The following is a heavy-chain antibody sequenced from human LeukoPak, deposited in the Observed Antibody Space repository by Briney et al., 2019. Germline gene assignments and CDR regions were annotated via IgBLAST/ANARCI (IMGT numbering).Heavy chain of an antibody. CDR1: GYFISSGYY. V-gene: IGHV4-38-2*01. CDR2: IYYSGRT. Sequence: SETLSLTCAVSGYFISSGYYWGWIRQPPGKGXXXIGSIYYSGRTYYNPSLKSRVTISVDTSKNQFSLKLNSVTAADTAVYYCARVLMDRSGCIDYWGQGTLVTVSS. D-gene: IGHD6-19*01. J-gene: IGHJ4*02. CDR3: ARVLMDRSGCIDY.